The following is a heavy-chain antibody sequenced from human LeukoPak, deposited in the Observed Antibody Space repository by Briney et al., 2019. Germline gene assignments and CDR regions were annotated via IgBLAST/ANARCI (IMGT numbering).Heavy chain of an antibody. V-gene: IGHV4-4*02. CDR2: IYHSGST. CDR3: ARVSGPFDY. CDR1: GFTFSSYAM. Sequence: GSLRLSCAASGFTFSSYAMSWVRQPPGKGLEWIGEIYHSGSTNYNPSLKSRVTISVDKSKNQFSLKLSSVTAADTAVYYCARVSGPFDYWGQGTLVTVSS. J-gene: IGHJ4*02. D-gene: IGHD6-19*01.